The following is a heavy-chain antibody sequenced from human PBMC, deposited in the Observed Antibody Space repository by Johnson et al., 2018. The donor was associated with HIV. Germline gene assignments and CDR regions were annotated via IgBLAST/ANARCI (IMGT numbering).Heavy chain of an antibody. CDR3: ARDQGELRRTHAFDI. J-gene: IGHJ3*02. D-gene: IGHD1-14*01. CDR2: ISYDGSNK. V-gene: IGHV3-30*04. Sequence: QVQLVESGGGVVQPGWSLRLSCETSGFTFSSYAMHWVRQAPGKGLEWVAVISYDGSNKYYADSVKGRFTISRDNSKNKLYLQMNSLRHEDTAVYYCARDQGELRRTHAFDIWGQGTMVTVSS. CDR1: GFTFSSYA.